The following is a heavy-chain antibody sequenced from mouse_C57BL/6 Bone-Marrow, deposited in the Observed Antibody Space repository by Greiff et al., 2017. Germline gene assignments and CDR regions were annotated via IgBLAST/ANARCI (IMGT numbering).Heavy chain of an antibody. J-gene: IGHJ4*01. CDR2: IWSGGST. V-gene: IGHV2-2*01. CDR1: GFSLTSYG. CDR3: ARLGGAMDY. Sequence: VQLQQSGPGLVQPSQSLSITCTVSGFSLTSYGVHWVRQSPGKGLEWLGVIWSGGSTDYNAAFISRLSISKDNSKSQVFFKMNSLQADDTAIYYCARLGGAMDYWGQGTSVTVSS. D-gene: IGHD4-1*01.